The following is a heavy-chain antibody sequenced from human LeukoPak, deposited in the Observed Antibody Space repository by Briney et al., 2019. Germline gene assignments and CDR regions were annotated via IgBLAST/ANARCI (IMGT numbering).Heavy chain of an antibody. V-gene: IGHV3-23*01. D-gene: IGHD3-3*01. J-gene: IGHJ4*01. CDR3: ARATESIFWSGSSH. CDR2: ISGNGVGT. CDR1: GFTFSTYA. Sequence: GGSLRLSCAASGFTFSTYAMSWVRQAPGKGLEWVSSISGNGVGTYYADSVKGRFSISRDNSKNTLYLLMDRLRAEDTAVYYCARATESIFWSGSSHWGQGALVTVSS.